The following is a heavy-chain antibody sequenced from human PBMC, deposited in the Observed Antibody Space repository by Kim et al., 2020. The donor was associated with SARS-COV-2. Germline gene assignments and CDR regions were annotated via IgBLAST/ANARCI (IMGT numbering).Heavy chain of an antibody. D-gene: IGHD6-19*01. V-gene: IGHV5-10-1*01. CDR2: IDPSDSYT. CDR1: GYSFTSYW. J-gene: IGHJ3*02. Sequence: GESLKISCKGSGYSFTSYWITWVRQMPGKGLEWMGRIDPSDSYTNYSPSSQGHVTISADKSITTAYLQRSSLKASDTAMYYCARHRKIVLAGITAFDIWGQGTMVTVSS. CDR3: ARHRKIVLAGITAFDI.